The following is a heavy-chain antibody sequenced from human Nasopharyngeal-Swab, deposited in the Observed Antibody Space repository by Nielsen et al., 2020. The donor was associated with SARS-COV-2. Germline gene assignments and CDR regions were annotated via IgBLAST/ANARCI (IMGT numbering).Heavy chain of an antibody. V-gene: IGHV4-4*02. CDR1: GGSISSSNW. CDR3: AGGIAAAGTRFHYYYYYYMDV. J-gene: IGHJ6*03. D-gene: IGHD6-13*01. Sequence: SETLSLTCAVSGGSISSSNWWSWVRQPPGKGLEWIGEIYHSGSTNYNPSLKSRVTISVDKSKNQFSLKLSSVTAADTAVYYCAGGIAAAGTRFHYYYYYYMDVWGKGTTVTVSS. CDR2: IYHSGST.